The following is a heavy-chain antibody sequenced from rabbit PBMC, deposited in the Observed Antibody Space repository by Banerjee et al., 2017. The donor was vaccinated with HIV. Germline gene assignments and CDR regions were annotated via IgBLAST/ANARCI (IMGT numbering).Heavy chain of an antibody. J-gene: IGHJ4*01. D-gene: IGHD8-1*01. CDR1: GIDFSSYYY. CDR2: ICTADGDT. Sequence: QQQLEESGGGLVKPGGTLTLTCKASGIDFSSYYYMCWVRQAPGKGLEWIACICTADGDTYYANWAKGRFTISKTSSTTVTLQMTSLTAADTATYFCARNAGSSVYNPFNLWGPGTLVTVS. V-gene: IGHV1S45*01. CDR3: ARNAGSSVYNPFNL.